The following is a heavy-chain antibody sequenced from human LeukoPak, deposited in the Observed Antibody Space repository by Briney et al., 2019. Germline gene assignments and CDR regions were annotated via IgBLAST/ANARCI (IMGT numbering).Heavy chain of an antibody. CDR2: ISGSGGST. CDR3: AKVLADYDFWSGYDY. D-gene: IGHD3-3*01. Sequence: SGGSLRLSCAASGFTFSSYAMSWVRQAPGKGLEWVSAISGSGGSTYYADSVKGRSTISRDNSKNTLYLQMNSLRAEDTAVYYCAKVLADYDFWSGYDYWGQGTLVTVSS. V-gene: IGHV3-23*01. J-gene: IGHJ4*02. CDR1: GFTFSSYA.